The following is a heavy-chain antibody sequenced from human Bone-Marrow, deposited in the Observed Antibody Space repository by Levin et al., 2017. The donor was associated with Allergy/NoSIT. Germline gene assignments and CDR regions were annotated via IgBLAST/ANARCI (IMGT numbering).Heavy chain of an antibody. CDR3: ARGEISGVTGDY. CDR1: GFTVSNNY. D-gene: IGHD3-10*01. Sequence: AASVKVSCAASGFTVSNNYMRWVRQAPGKGLEWVSLIYSGGSTYYADSVKGRFTISRDKSKNTLYLQMNSLRVEDTAVYYCARGEISGVTGDYWGQGTLVTVSS. CDR2: IYSGGST. V-gene: IGHV3-53*01. J-gene: IGHJ4*02.